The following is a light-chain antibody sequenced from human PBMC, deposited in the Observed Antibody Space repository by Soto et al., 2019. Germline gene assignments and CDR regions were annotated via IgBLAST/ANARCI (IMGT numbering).Light chain of an antibody. CDR3: QQFGGSSRT. CDR2: GAS. CDR1: QGVSSTY. V-gene: IGKV3-20*01. Sequence: EIVLTQSPGTLSLSPGERATLSCRASQGVSSTYLAWYQQKPGQAPRLLIYGASFRATGIPDRFCGSGSGTDFTLTISRLEPEDFAVYYCQQFGGSSRTFGQGTKVEIK. J-gene: IGKJ1*01.